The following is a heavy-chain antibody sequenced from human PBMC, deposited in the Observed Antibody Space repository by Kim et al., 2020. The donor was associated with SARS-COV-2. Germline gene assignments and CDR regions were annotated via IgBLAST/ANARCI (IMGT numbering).Heavy chain of an antibody. J-gene: IGHJ4*02. CDR2: IYPGDSDT. Sequence: GESLQISCKGSGYSFTSYWIGWVRQMPGKGLEWMGIIYPGDSDTRYSPSFQGQVTISADKSISTAYLQWSSLKASDTAMYYCARGGGRYSSSWDYYFDYWGQGTLVTVSS. D-gene: IGHD6-6*01. CDR1: GYSFTSYW. V-gene: IGHV5-51*01. CDR3: ARGGGRYSSSWDYYFDY.